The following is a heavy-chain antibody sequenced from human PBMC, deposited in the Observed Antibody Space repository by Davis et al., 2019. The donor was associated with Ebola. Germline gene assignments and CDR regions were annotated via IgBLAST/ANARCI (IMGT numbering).Heavy chain of an antibody. CDR1: GYTFKNYA. Sequence: ASVKVSCKASGYTFKNYAISWVRQAPGQGLEWMGWISAYNGNTNYAQILQGRVTMTTDTSTGTAYMELRSLRSDVTAVYFCARTSIVGTTTTASDIWGQGTKVTVSS. J-gene: IGHJ3*02. CDR3: ARTSIVGTTTTASDI. D-gene: IGHD1-26*01. CDR2: ISAYNGNT. V-gene: IGHV1-18*01.